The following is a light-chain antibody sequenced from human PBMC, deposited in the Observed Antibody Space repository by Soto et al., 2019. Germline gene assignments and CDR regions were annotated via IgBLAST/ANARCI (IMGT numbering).Light chain of an antibody. CDR2: LGS. J-gene: IGKJ2*01. Sequence: DLVMTQSPLSLPVTPGEPASISCRSSQSLLHSNGYNYLDWYLQKPGQSPQLLIYLGSNRASGVPDRFSGSGSGTDFTLKISRVEAEAVGVYYCMQALQTPLYTFGQGTKLEIK. CDR3: MQALQTPLYT. CDR1: QSLLHSNGYNY. V-gene: IGKV2-28*01.